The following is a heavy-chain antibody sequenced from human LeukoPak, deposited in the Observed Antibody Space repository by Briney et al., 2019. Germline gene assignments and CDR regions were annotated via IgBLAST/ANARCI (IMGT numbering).Heavy chain of an antibody. Sequence: SGPTLVKPTQTLTLTCTFSGFSLSMHGAGVGWIRQPPGKALECLALIYWNDEKRFISFMKSRLTITTDTTKKQGVLTMTNMSPVDTATYYCVHSGPNGKLDVYHIWGQGTMVTVSS. CDR2: IYWNDEK. V-gene: IGHV2-5*01. CDR3: VHSGPNGKLDVYHI. J-gene: IGHJ3*02. D-gene: IGHD4/OR15-4a*01. CDR1: GFSLSMHGAG.